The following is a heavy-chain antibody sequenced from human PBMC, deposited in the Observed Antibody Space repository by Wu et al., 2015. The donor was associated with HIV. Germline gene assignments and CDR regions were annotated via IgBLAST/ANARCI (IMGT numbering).Heavy chain of an antibody. J-gene: IGHJ4*02. CDR2: INPSGGST. CDR3: ARDLSKSYYDSSGYPGGY. D-gene: IGHD3-22*01. CDR1: GYTFTSYY. V-gene: IGHV1-46*01. Sequence: QVQLVQSGAEVKKPGASVKVSCKASGYTFTSYYMHWVRQAPGQGLEWMGIINPSGGSTSYAQKFQGRVTMTRDTSTSTVYMELSSLRSEDTAVYYCARDLSKSYYDSSGYPGGYWGQGTLVTVSS.